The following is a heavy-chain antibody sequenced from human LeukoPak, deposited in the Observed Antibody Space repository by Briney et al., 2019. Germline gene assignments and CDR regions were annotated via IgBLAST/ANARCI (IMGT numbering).Heavy chain of an antibody. CDR2: IYYSGST. CDR3: ARGNGWVCSSTSCYNWFDP. D-gene: IGHD2-2*01. CDR1: GGSISSYY. J-gene: IGHJ5*02. V-gene: IGHV4-59*01. Sequence: SETLSLTCTVSGGSISSYYWSGIRHPPGKGLEWIGHIYYSGSTNYNPSLKSRVTISVDTSKSQFYLKLSSVTAADTAVYYCARGNGWVCSSTSCYNWFDPWGQGTLVTVSS.